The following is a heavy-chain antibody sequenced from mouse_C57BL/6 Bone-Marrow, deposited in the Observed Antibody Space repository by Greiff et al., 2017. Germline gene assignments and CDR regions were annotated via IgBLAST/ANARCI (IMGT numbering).Heavy chain of an antibody. CDR2: ISYDGSN. CDR1: GYSITSGYY. CDR3: ARDSFHYGSSYYFDY. V-gene: IGHV3-6*01. J-gene: IGHJ2*01. Sequence: ESGPGLVKPSQSLSLTCSVTGYSITSGYYWNWIRQFPGNKLEWMGYISYDGSNNYNPSLKNRISITRDTSKNQFFLKLNSVTTEDTATYYCARDSFHYGSSYYFDYWGQGTTLTVSS. D-gene: IGHD1-1*01.